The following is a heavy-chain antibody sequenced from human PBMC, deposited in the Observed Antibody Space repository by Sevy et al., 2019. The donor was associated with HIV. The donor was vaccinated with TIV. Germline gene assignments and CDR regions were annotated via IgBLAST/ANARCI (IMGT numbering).Heavy chain of an antibody. V-gene: IGHV1-46*01. D-gene: IGHD3-22*01. Sequence: ASVKVSCKASGYTFTSYYMHWVRQAPGQGLEWMGIINPSGGSTSYAQTFQGRVTMTRDTSTSTVYMELSSLRSEDTAVYYCARALRDYYDSSGYSLVFDYWGQGTLVTVSS. CDR1: GYTFTSYY. CDR2: INPSGGST. CDR3: ARALRDYYDSSGYSLVFDY. J-gene: IGHJ4*02.